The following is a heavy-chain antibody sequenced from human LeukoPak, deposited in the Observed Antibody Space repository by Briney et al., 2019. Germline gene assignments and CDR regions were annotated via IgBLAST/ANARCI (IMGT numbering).Heavy chain of an antibody. Sequence: GGSLRLSCAASGFTFSSYEMNWVRQAPGKGLEWVSYISSSGSTIYHADSVKGRFTISRDNAKNSLYLQMNSLRAEDTAVYYCARAGGSGSYYIPYFDYWGQGTLVTVSS. D-gene: IGHD3-10*01. CDR3: ARAGGSGSYYIPYFDY. CDR1: GFTFSSYE. CDR2: ISSSGSTI. V-gene: IGHV3-48*03. J-gene: IGHJ4*02.